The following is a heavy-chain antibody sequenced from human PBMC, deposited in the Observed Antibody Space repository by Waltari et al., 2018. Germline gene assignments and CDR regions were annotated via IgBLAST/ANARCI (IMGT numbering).Heavy chain of an antibody. Sequence: EVQLVESGGGLVNPGGSLRLAGPASGFTFRYYSMTWVRQAPGKGLEWVSSISSADYSLDADSMKGRFIISRDNAKNSLYLQMNGLRGEDTAVYYCARVIVYSDSPVCDFWGQGTLVIVSS. D-gene: IGHD2-21*01. V-gene: IGHV3-21*01. CDR2: ISSADYS. CDR1: GFTFRYYS. J-gene: IGHJ4*01. CDR3: ARVIVYSDSPVCDF.